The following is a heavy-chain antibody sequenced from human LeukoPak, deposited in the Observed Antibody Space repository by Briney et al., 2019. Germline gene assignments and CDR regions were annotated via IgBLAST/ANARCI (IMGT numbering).Heavy chain of an antibody. D-gene: IGHD5-12*01. CDR1: GYTFTGYY. V-gene: IGHV1-2*02. CDR2: INPNSGGT. Sequence: GASVKVSCKASGYTFTGYYMHWVRQAPGQGLEWMGWINPNSGGTNYAQKFQGRVTMTRDTSISTAHMELSRLRSDDTAVYYCARDGLYCPLDVDIVATIRTWFDPWGQGTRVTVSS. CDR3: ARDGLYCPLDVDIVATIRTWFDP. J-gene: IGHJ5*02.